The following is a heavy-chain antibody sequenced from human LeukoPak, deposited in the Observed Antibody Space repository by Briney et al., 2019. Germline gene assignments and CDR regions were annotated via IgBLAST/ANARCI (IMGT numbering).Heavy chain of an antibody. V-gene: IGHV3-23*01. D-gene: IGHD5-18*01. CDR3: AKDLPWIQLWSIYYYYGMDV. J-gene: IGHJ6*02. Sequence: GGSLRLSCAASGFTFRNSVMTWVRQAPGKGLEWVSAIRGADSGTYYADSVKGRFTISRDNSKNTLYLQMNSLRAEDTAVYYCAKDLPWIQLWSIYYYYGMDVWGQGTTVTVSS. CDR1: GFTFRNSV. CDR2: IRGADSGT.